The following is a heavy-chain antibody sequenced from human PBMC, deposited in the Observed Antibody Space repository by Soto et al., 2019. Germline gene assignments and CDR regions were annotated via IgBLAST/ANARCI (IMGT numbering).Heavy chain of an antibody. V-gene: IGHV3-74*01. D-gene: IGHD3-10*01. CDR3: MSGHFDY. J-gene: IGHJ4*02. CDR2: INNDGTST. Sequence: EVQVVESGGGLVQPGGSLRLSCAASGFTLSSSWMHWVRQTPGKGLVWVSCINNDGTSTSYADSVKGRFTISRDNAKNTLYLHMNSLRAEDSAVYYCMSGHFDYWGQGTLVTVSS. CDR1: GFTLSSSW.